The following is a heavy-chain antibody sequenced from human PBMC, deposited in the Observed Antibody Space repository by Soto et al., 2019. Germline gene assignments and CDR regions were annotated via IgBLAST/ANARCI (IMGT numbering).Heavy chain of an antibody. Sequence: ASVKVSCKASGYTFTSYAMHWVRQAPGQRLEWMGWINAGNGNTKYSQKFQGRVTITRDTSASTAYMELSSLRSEDTAVYYCARGAVAGKTPPNDYWGQGTLVTVSS. CDR1: GYTFTSYA. V-gene: IGHV1-3*01. D-gene: IGHD6-19*01. CDR3: ARGAVAGKTPPNDY. J-gene: IGHJ4*02. CDR2: INAGNGNT.